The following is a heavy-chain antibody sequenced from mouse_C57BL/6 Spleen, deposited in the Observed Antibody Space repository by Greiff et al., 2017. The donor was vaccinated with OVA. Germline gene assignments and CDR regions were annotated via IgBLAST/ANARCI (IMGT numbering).Heavy chain of an antibody. CDR1: GYTFTSYW. J-gene: IGHJ4*01. CDR2: IYPSDGET. V-gene: IGHV1-61*01. Sequence: QVQLQQPGAELVRPGSSVKLSCKASGYTFTSYWMDWVKQRPGQGLEWIGNIYPSDGETHYNQKFKDKATLTVDKSSSTAYMQLSSLTSEDSAVFYCGRASALGSMDYWGQGTSVTVSA. CDR3: GRASALGSMDY. D-gene: IGHD1-3*01.